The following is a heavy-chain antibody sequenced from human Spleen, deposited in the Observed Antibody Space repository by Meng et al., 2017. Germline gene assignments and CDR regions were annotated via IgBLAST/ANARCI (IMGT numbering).Heavy chain of an antibody. CDR1: GGSISSGGYY. CDR2: IYYSGSP. V-gene: IGHV4-31*01. J-gene: IGHJ3*02. Sequence: QVQLQESGPGLVKPSQTLSLTCTVSGGSISSGGYYWSWIRQHPGKGLEWIGYIYYSGSPYYTPSLKNLVTISVDTSKNQFSLKLSSVTAADTAVYYCARMQKGAFDIWGQGTMVTVSS. CDR3: ARMQKGAFDI.